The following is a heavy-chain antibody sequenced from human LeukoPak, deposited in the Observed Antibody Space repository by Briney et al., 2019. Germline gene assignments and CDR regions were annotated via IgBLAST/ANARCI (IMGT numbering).Heavy chain of an antibody. V-gene: IGHV4-34*01. CDR1: GGSFSGYY. CDR2: INHSGST. Sequence: SETLSLTCAVYGGSFSGYYWSWIRQPPGKGLEWIGEINHSGSTNYNPSLKSRVTISVDTSKNQFFLKLSSVTAADTAVYYCARGPTMVRGFDPWGQGTLVTVSS. J-gene: IGHJ5*02. CDR3: ARGPTMVRGFDP. D-gene: IGHD3-10*01.